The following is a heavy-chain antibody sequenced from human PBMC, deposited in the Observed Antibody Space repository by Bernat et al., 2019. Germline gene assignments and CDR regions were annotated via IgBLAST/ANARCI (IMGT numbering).Heavy chain of an antibody. CDR2: IRYDGRDK. CDR3: AKERGYGPFDY. D-gene: IGHD4-17*01. Sequence: QVQLVESGGGEVQPGGSPRLSCAASGFTFSNYGMHWVRQAPGKGLEWVAFIRYDGRDKYYADSGKGRVTISRDNYRKTVYLQMNSLRVEDTAVYYCAKERGYGPFDYWGQGTLVTVSS. V-gene: IGHV3-30*02. J-gene: IGHJ4*02. CDR1: GFTFSNYG.